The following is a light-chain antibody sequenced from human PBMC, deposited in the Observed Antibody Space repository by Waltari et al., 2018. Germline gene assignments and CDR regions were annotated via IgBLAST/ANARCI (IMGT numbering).Light chain of an antibody. CDR2: GNN. CDR3: QCYDTTLDGWV. V-gene: IGLV1-40*01. CDR1: RPNIGAGYE. Sequence: QSVLTQPPSVSGAPGQRVTISCTGTRPNIGAGYEIHWYHQFPGTAPKLLIYGNNYRPSGVPDRFSGSKSGTSGSLAITGLQAEDEADYYCQCYDTTLDGWVFGGGTRLTVL. J-gene: IGLJ3*02.